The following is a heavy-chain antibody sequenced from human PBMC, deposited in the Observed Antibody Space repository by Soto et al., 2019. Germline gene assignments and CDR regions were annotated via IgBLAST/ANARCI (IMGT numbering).Heavy chain of an antibody. D-gene: IGHD6-6*01. Sequence: PGGSLRLSCAASEFTFSTYGMHWVRQAPGKGLEWVALIAYDGSNKYYADSVKGRFTISRDNSKNTLYLQMNSLRAEDTAVYYCAKGAYDYGTSSLAFDFWGQGTMVTV. CDR1: EFTFSTYG. V-gene: IGHV3-30*18. CDR2: IAYDGSNK. CDR3: AKGAYDYGTSSLAFDF. J-gene: IGHJ3*01.